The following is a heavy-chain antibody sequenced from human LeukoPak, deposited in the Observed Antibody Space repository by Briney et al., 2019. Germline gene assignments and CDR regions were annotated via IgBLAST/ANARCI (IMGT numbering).Heavy chain of an antibody. CDR2: IRYDGSNK. D-gene: IGHD3-16*02. V-gene: IGHV3-30*02. J-gene: IGHJ6*03. Sequence: GGSLRLSCAASGFTFSSYGMHWVRQAPGKGLEWVAFIRYDGSNKYYADSVKGRFTISRDNSKNTLSLQMNGLRPEDTAVYYCAKSWGYTRPYYHYMDVWGKGTTVTVSS. CDR1: GFTFSSYG. CDR3: AKSWGYTRPYYHYMDV.